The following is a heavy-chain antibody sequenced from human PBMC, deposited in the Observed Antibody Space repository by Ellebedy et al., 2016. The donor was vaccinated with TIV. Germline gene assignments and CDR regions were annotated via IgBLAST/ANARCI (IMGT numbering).Heavy chain of an antibody. D-gene: IGHD4-11*01. CDR1: GFTFSSYW. CDR2: IKQDGSEK. Sequence: GESLKISCAASGFTFSSYWMNWVRQAPGKGLEWVANIKQDGSEKYYVDSVKGRFTISRDNSKNTLYLQMNSLRAEDTAVYYCARGTTVTNSRGMDVWGQGTTITVSS. V-gene: IGHV3-7*01. J-gene: IGHJ6*02. CDR3: ARGTTVTNSRGMDV.